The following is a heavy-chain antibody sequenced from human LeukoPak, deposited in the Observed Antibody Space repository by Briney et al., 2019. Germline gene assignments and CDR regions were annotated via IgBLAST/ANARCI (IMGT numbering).Heavy chain of an antibody. CDR2: ISGSSSYI. J-gene: IGHJ4*02. CDR3: ARDREGYCSGGRCTNFDY. D-gene: IGHD2-15*01. Sequence: GGSLRLSCAASGFTFSSYSMNWVRQAPGKGLEWVSSISGSSSYIYYADSLRGRFTISRDNAKNSLYLQMNSLRAEDTAVYYCARDREGYCSGGRCTNFDYWGQGILVTVSS. CDR1: GFTFSSYS. V-gene: IGHV3-21*01.